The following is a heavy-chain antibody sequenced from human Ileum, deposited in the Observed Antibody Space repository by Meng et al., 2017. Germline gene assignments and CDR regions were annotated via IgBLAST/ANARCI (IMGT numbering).Heavy chain of an antibody. J-gene: IGHJ4*02. CDR1: GGSVSGRSYY. CDR3: ATDVYGDGLAYLDH. CDR2: VFDSGTT. D-gene: IGHD4-17*01. V-gene: IGHV4-61*01. Sequence: QVQLQESGPGLVRPSETLSVTCAVSGGSVSGRSYYWTWIRPPPGKGLEWIGYVFDSGTTKYNPSLSSRVTISSDTSKNRFSLELTSVTAADTAMYYCATDVYGDGLAYLDHWGQGSLVTVSS.